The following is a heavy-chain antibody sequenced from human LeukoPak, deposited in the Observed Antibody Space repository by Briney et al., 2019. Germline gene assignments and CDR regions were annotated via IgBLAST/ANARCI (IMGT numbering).Heavy chain of an antibody. CDR3: AKDRSGLIESSAFDI. CDR1: GFTFDDYD. V-gene: IGHV3-9*01. Sequence: QPGGSLRLFCAAWGFTFDDYDMHWVRHATGEGGVGVRGMSWYRDSIVYGDCEKGRFTISRDNDKNSVYVKMNSLRAEDTALYYCAKDRSGLIESSAFDIWGQGTMVTVSS. D-gene: IGHD3-3*01. J-gene: IGHJ3*02. CDR2: MSWYRDSI.